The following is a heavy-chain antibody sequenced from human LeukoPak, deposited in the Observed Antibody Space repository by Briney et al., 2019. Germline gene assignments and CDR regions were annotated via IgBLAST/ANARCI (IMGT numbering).Heavy chain of an antibody. V-gene: IGHV3-66*02. CDR2: IYSAGST. J-gene: IGHJ4*02. CDR1: GFTVSTNY. D-gene: IGHD3-10*01. CDR3: AREGGSGSYGYDY. Sequence: GGSLRLSCAASGFTVSTNYISWVRQAPGKGLEWVSVIYSAGSTYYADSVKGRFTISRDNSKNTVYLQMNSLRPDDTAVYYCAREGGSGSYGYDYWGQGTLVTVSS.